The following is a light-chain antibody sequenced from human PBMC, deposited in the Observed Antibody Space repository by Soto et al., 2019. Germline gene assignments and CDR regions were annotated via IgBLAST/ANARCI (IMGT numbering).Light chain of an antibody. CDR2: GAY. J-gene: IGKJ2*03. Sequence: EIVMTQSPATLSVSPGERATLSCRASQSVSSNLAWYQQKPGQAPRLLIYGAYTRATGITARFSVSGSGTEFTLTISSLQSEDFAVYYCQQYNNWPPGFGQGTKLEIK. CDR1: QSVSSN. CDR3: QQYNNWPPG. V-gene: IGKV3-15*01.